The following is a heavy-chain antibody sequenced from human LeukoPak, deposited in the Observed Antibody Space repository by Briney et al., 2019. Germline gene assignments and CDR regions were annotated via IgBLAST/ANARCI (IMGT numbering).Heavy chain of an antibody. J-gene: IGHJ4*02. CDR3: ARGVLTGYYGDFDY. V-gene: IGHV4-30-2*01. Sequence: PSETLSLTCAVSGASISSGGYAWGWLRQPPGKGLEWIGYIYHSGSTYYHPSLKSRVTISVDTSKNQFSLNLNSVTAADTAVYYCARGVLTGYYGDFDYWGQGTLVTVSS. CDR2: IYHSGST. D-gene: IGHD3-9*01. CDR1: GASISSGGYA.